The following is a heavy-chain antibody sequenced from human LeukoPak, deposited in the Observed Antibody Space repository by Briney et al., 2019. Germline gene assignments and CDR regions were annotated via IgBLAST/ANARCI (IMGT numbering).Heavy chain of an antibody. CDR3: ARVVGRYYKVDY. CDR1: GGSFSDYY. Sequence: SETLSLTCAVYGGSFSDYYWTWIRQPPGKGRGWIGEINHSGSTNYKPSLKRRVTISVDTSKNQFSLKLTSVTAADTAVYYCARVVGRYYKVDYWGRGTPVTVSP. CDR2: INHSGST. D-gene: IGHD1-26*01. J-gene: IGHJ4*02. V-gene: IGHV4-34*01.